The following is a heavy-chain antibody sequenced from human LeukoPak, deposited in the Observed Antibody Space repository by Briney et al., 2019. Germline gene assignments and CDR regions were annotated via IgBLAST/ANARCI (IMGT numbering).Heavy chain of an antibody. CDR2: ISAYNGNT. CDR3: ARSQYDILTGWRFDP. CDR1: GYSFPSYG. V-gene: IGHV1-18*01. Sequence: ASVKVSCKASGYSFPSYGISWVRQAPGQGLEWMGWISAYNGNTNYAQKLQGRVTMTTDTSTSTAYMELRSLRSDDTAVYYCARSQYDILTGWRFDPWGQGTLVTVSS. D-gene: IGHD3-9*01. J-gene: IGHJ5*02.